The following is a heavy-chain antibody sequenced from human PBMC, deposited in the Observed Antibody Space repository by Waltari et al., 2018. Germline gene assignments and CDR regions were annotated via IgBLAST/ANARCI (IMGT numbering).Heavy chain of an antibody. Sequence: QVQLQESGPGLVKPSETLSLTCSVSGGSFSNSYWSWIRQSATKGLEWIGRNKFDGRINYNPSLESRVTMSVDPFKGQFSLQLKSLTAAATAVYYCARVGPNTQLADLWGQGMLVTVST. CDR1: GGSFSNSY. V-gene: IGHV4-4*07. CDR2: NKFDGRI. J-gene: IGHJ4*02. CDR3: ARVGPNTQLADL. D-gene: IGHD6-13*01.